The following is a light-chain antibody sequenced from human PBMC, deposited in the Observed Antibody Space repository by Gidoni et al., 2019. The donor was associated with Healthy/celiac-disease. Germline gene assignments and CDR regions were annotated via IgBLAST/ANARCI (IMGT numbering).Light chain of an antibody. V-gene: IGKV1-5*03. CDR1: QSISSS. CDR3: QQYNSYSRT. J-gene: IGKJ1*01. Sequence: IPMKQSPSTLPASAGGRVTITCRASQSISSSLDWYQQKPGKAPKLLIYKASSLESGVPSRFSGSGSGTEFTLTISSLQPDDFATYYCQQYNSYSRTFGQGTKVEIK. CDR2: KAS.